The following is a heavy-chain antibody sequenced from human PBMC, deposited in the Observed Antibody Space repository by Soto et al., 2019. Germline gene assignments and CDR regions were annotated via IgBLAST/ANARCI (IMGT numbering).Heavy chain of an antibody. V-gene: IGHV3-23*01. CDR3: AKGLLP. CDR1: GFPFSSYS. D-gene: IGHD2-21*01. J-gene: IGHJ1*01. Sequence: GGSLRLFRAASGFPFSSYSMSWVRQAPGKGLEWVSAITSSGGSTYYADSVKGRFTISRDNSNHTLYLQMNSLRADDTALYYCAKGLLPWGQGTLVTVSS. CDR2: ITSSGGST.